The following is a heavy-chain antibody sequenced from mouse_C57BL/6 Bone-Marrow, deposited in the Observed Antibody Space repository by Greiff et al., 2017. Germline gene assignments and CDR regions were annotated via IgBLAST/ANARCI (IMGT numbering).Heavy chain of an antibody. J-gene: IGHJ4*01. CDR3: ARDNYYGSSYAMDY. CDR2: SRNKANDYTT. CDR1: GFTFSDFY. V-gene: IGHV7-1*01. Sequence: EVNLVESGGGLVQSGRSLRLSCATSGFTFSDFYMEWVRQAPGKGLEWIAASRNKANDYTTEYSASVKGRFIVSRDTSQSILYLQMNALRAEDTAMYYCARDNYYGSSYAMDYWGQGTSVTVSS. D-gene: IGHD1-1*01.